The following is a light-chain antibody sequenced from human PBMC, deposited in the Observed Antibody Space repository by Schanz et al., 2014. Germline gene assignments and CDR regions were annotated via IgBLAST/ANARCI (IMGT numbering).Light chain of an antibody. Sequence: QSVLTQPPSASGSPGQSVTISCTGTSRDVGGYNFVSWYQQHPGKAPKLMIYEVSKRPSGVPARFSGSKSGNTASLTISGLQADDEADYYCCSHGGRNKFWVFGGGTKLTVL. CDR3: CSHGGRNKFWV. J-gene: IGLJ3*02. CDR1: SRDVGGYNF. CDR2: EVS. V-gene: IGLV2-8*01.